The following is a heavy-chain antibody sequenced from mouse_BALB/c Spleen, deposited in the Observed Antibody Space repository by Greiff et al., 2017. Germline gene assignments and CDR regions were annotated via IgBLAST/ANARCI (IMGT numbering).Heavy chain of an antibody. J-gene: IGHJ4*01. D-gene: IGHD2-14*01. Sequence: EVKLMESGPGLVKPSQSLSLTCSVTGYSITSGYYWNWIRQFPGNKLEWMGYISYDGSNNYNPSLKNRISITRDTSKNQFFLKLNSVTTEDTATYYCARRGYRYDEGYYAMDYWGQGTSVTVSS. V-gene: IGHV3-6*02. CDR1: GYSITSGYY. CDR2: ISYDGSN. CDR3: ARRGYRYDEGYYAMDY.